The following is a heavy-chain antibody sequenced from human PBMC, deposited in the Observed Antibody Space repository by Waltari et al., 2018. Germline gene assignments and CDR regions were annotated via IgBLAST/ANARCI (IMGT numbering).Heavy chain of an antibody. CDR3: ARDDRDGLPDYFDF. Sequence: QVQLVESGGGVVQPGWSLRLSCAASGFTFSHYTMHSVRQAPGKGLEWVAVTSHDESHKYYAESVKGRFTISKDNSKNTLYLQMNSLSTEDTAMYYCARDDRDGLPDYFDFWGQGTLVTVSS. D-gene: IGHD2-8*01. J-gene: IGHJ4*02. CDR1: GFTFSHYT. V-gene: IGHV3-30*01. CDR2: TSHDESHK.